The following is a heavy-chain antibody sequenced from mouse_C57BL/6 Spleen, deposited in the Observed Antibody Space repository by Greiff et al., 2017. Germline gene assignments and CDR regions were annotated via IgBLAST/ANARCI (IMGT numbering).Heavy chain of an antibody. CDR1: GYTFTDHT. J-gene: IGHJ1*03. Sequence: VQRVESDAELVKPGASVQISCKVSGYTFTDHTIHWMKQRPEQGLEWIGYIYPRDGSTKYNEKFKGKATLTADKSSSTAYMQLNSLTSEDSAVYFCARLYYGSTYWYFDVWGTGTTVTVSS. V-gene: IGHV1-78*01. CDR3: ARLYYGSTYWYFDV. CDR2: IYPRDGST. D-gene: IGHD1-1*01.